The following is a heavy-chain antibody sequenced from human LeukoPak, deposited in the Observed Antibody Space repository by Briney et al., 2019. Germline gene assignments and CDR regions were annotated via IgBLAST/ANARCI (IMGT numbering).Heavy chain of an antibody. CDR1: GGSISGYY. Sequence: SETLSLTCTVSGGSISGYYWIWIRQPAGKGLEWIGRIYTSGSTNYNPSLKSRVTMSVDTSKNQFSLKMISVTAADTAVYYCARSFSRSGYQFDYWGQGTLVTVSS. CDR2: IYTSGST. D-gene: IGHD3-22*01. V-gene: IGHV4-4*07. J-gene: IGHJ4*02. CDR3: ARSFSRSGYQFDY.